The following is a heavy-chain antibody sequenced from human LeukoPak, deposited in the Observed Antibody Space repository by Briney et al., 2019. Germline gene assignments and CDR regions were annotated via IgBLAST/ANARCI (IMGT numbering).Heavy chain of an antibody. CDR2: VYTTERT. CDR1: DDSISSYY. CDR3: ARGLWFGF. D-gene: IGHD3-10*01. V-gene: IGHV4-4*07. J-gene: IGHJ4*02. Sequence: PSETLSLTCTVSDDSISSYYWSWIRQPAGKGLEWIGRVYTTERTNYNPSLKSRVTMSVDTSKNRFSLNLSSVTAADTAVYYCARGLWFGFWGQGTLVTVSS.